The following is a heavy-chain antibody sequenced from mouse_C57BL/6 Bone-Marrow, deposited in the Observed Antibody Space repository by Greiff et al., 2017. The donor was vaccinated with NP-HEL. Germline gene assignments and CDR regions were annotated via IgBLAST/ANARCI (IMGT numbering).Heavy chain of an antibody. D-gene: IGHD2-3*01. CDR2: INPSTGGT. CDR1: GYSFTGYY. J-gene: IGHJ2*01. CDR3: ARIDGYY. Sequence: VQLQQSGPELVKPGASVKISCKASGYSFTGYYMNWVKRSPEKSLEWIGEINPSTGGTTYNQKFKAKATLTVDKSSSTAYMQLKSLTSEDSAVYYCARIDGYYWGQGTTLTVSS. V-gene: IGHV1-42*01.